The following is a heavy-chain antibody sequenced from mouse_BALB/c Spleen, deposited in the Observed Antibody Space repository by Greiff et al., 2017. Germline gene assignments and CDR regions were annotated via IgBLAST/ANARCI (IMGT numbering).Heavy chain of an antibody. Sequence: VKLQESGAELARPGASVKMSCKASGYTFTSYTMHWVKQRPGQGLEWIGYINPSSGYTNYNQKFKDKATLTADKSSSTAYMQLSSLTSEDSAVYYCARFPYGSSYYYAMDYWGQGTSVTVSS. D-gene: IGHD1-1*01. J-gene: IGHJ4*01. V-gene: IGHV1-4*01. CDR1: GYTFTSYT. CDR3: ARFPYGSSYYYAMDY. CDR2: INPSSGYT.